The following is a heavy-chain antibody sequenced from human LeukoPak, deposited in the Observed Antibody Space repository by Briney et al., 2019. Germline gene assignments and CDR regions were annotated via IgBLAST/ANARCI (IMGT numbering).Heavy chain of an antibody. CDR2: ILNDGSQE. D-gene: IGHD3-16*01. CDR1: GFTFSSYG. CDR3: ARDDALGDNALDI. J-gene: IGHJ3*02. Sequence: TGGSLRLSCAVSGFTFSSYGMHWVRQAPGKGLEWVAVILNDGSQEKYADSVKGRFTISRDNSKNTLFLQMNSLRAEDTAVYYCARDDALGDNALDIWGQGTMVTVSS. V-gene: IGHV3-33*01.